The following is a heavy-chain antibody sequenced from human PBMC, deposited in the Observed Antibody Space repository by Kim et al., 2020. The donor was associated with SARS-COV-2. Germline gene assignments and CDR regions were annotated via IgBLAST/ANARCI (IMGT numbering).Heavy chain of an antibody. V-gene: IGHV1-2*02. CDR3: AREKIAVAGTDFDY. CDR2: INPNSGGT. J-gene: IGHJ4*02. Sequence: ASVKVSCKASGYTFTGYYMHWVRQAPGQGLEWMGWINPNSGGTNYAQKFQGRVTMTRDTSISTADMELRRLRSDDTAVYYCAREKIAVAGTDFDYWGQGTLVTVSS. CDR1: GYTFTGYY. D-gene: IGHD6-19*01.